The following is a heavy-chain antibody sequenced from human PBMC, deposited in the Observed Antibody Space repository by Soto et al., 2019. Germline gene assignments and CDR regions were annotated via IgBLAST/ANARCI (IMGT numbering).Heavy chain of an antibody. CDR3: ARLPITMVRGVIAAWFDP. Sequence: PGESLRISCKGSGYSFTGYWIGWVRPLPGKGLEWMGIIYPGDSGTRYSPSFQGQVTISADKSISTAYLQWSSLKASDTAMYYCARLPITMVRGVIAAWFDPWGQGTLVTVSS. J-gene: IGHJ5*02. CDR1: GYSFTGYW. V-gene: IGHV5-51*01. D-gene: IGHD3-10*01. CDR2: IYPGDSGT.